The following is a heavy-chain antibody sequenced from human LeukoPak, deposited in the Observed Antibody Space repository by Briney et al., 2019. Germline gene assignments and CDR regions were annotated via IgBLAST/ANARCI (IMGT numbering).Heavy chain of an antibody. CDR3: AGDDIIVGATTLDY. V-gene: IGHV3-30*04. J-gene: IGHJ4*02. CDR2: ISSDGSNK. Sequence: GGSLRLSCEASGFIFSTYAMHWVRQAPGKGLERLAVISSDGSNKYHVDSVKGRFTIPRDNSKNTLYLEMDSGRLGDTAVYYGAGDDIIVGATTLDYWGQGTLVTVSS. D-gene: IGHD1-26*01. CDR1: GFIFSTYA.